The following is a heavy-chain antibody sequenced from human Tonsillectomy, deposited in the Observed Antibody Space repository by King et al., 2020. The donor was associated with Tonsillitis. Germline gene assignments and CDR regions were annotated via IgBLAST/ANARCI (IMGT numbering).Heavy chain of an antibody. V-gene: IGHV3-20*04. D-gene: IGHD6-19*01. CDR3: AKNPWDSSGWD. Sequence: VQLVESGGGVVRPGGSLRLSCAASGFTFGHYGMSWVRQVPGKGLEGVSGINWNGGDIGYADSVKGRFTISRDNAKNSLYLQMNSLRAEDTALYYCAKNPWDSSGWDWGQGTLVTVSS. CDR2: INWNGGDI. J-gene: IGHJ4*02. CDR1: GFTFGHYG.